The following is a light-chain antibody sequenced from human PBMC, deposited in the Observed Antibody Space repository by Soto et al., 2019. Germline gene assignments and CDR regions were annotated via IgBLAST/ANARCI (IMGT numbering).Light chain of an antibody. Sequence: DIQMTQSPSSLSASVGDRVTITCRASQSISSYLNWYQQKPGKAPKLLIYAASSLQSGVPSRFSGSGYGTDLTLTISSLQPEDFAPYYCQQSYSTPLTFGGGPKVEIK. V-gene: IGKV1-39*01. CDR3: QQSYSTPLT. J-gene: IGKJ4*01. CDR1: QSISSY. CDR2: AAS.